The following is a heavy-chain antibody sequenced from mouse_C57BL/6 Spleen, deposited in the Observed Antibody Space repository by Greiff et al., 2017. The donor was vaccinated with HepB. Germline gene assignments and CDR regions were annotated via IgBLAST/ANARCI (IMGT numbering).Heavy chain of an antibody. Sequence: QVQLQQSGAELVRPGTSVKVSCKASGYAFTNYVIDWVKQRPGRGLEWIGVINPGGGGTKYNEKFKGKATLTADKSSSAACMELSRLTSEDSAVSSGAVSGNGSYAAWFAYWGQGTLVTVSA. CDR1: GYAFTNYV. CDR2: INPGGGGT. J-gene: IGHJ3*01. D-gene: IGHD2-12*01. CDR3: AVSGNGSYAAWFAY. V-gene: IGHV1-54*01.